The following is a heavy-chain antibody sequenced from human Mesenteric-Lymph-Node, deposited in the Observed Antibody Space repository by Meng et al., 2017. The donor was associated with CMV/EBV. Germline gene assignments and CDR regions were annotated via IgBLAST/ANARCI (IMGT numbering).Heavy chain of an antibody. CDR2: INTDTGNP. CDR1: GYTFTSYA. V-gene: IGHV7-4-1*01. D-gene: IGHD3-10*01. Sequence: CKASGYTFTSYAMNWVRQAPGQGLEWMGWINTDTGNPTYAQGFTGRFVFSLDTSVSTAYLQIDSLEAEDTAVYFCAKDHYGSGSPFDYWGQGTLVTVSS. J-gene: IGHJ4*02. CDR3: AKDHYGSGSPFDY.